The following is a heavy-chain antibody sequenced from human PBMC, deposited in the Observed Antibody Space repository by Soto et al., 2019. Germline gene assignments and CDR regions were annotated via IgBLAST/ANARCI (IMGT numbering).Heavy chain of an antibody. CDR2: ISAIGSST. Sequence: EVQLLESGGGLVQPGGSLRLSCAASGFTFISYAMNWVRQAPGKGLEWVSGISAIGSSTYYADSVKGRFTFSRDNSKNTRYLQMNSLRAEDTAVYYCAKAGSGGWYFDHWGQGTLVTVSS. D-gene: IGHD6-19*01. CDR1: GFTFISYA. J-gene: IGHJ4*02. CDR3: AKAGSGGWYFDH. V-gene: IGHV3-23*01.